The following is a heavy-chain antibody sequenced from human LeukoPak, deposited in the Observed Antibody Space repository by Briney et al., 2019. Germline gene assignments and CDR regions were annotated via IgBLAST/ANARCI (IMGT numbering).Heavy chain of an antibody. CDR3: ASSKLRYFDWSYFDY. D-gene: IGHD3-9*01. CDR2: MYYSGNT. J-gene: IGHJ4*02. CDR1: GGSISSHY. Sequence: PSETLSLTCTVSGGSISSHYWSWIRQPPGKGLEWIGYMYYSGNTNYNPSLKSRVTVSVDASKNQFSLKLISVTAADTALYYCASSKLRYFDWSYFDYWGQGTLVTVSS. V-gene: IGHV4-59*08.